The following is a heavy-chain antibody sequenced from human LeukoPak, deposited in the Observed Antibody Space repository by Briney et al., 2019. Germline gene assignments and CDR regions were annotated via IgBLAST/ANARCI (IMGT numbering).Heavy chain of an antibody. V-gene: IGHV1-69*13. Sequence: SVKVSCKASGGTFSSYAISWVRQAPGQGLEWMGRIIPIFGTANYAQKFQGRVTITADESTSTAYMELSSLRSEDTAVYYCASVPILGATYYYYYYMDVWGKGTTVTVSS. J-gene: IGHJ6*03. CDR3: ASVPILGATYYYYYYMDV. D-gene: IGHD1-26*01. CDR2: IIPIFGTA. CDR1: GGTFSSYA.